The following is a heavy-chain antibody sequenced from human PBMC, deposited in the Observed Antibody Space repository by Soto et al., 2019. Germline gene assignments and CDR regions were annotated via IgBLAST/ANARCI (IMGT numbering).Heavy chain of an antibody. CDR2: ISGSGGST. Sequence: GVSLRLSCAASGFTFSSYSMSWVRQAPGKGLEWVSAISGSGGSTYYADSVKGRFTISRDNSKNTLYLQMNSLRAEDTAVYYCAGFWTWELPFDYWGQGTQVTVSS. CDR1: GFTFSSYS. D-gene: IGHD1-26*01. V-gene: IGHV3-23*01. J-gene: IGHJ4*02. CDR3: AGFWTWELPFDY.